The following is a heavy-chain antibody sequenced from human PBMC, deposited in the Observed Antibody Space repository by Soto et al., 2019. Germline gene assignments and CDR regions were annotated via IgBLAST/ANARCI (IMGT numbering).Heavy chain of an antibody. CDR1: GGSFSGDY. Sequence: SETLSLTCAVYGGSFSGDYWSWIRQPPGKGLEWIGEINHSGSTNYNPSLKSRVTISVDTSKNQFSLKLSSVTAADTAVYYCARGGLIKDIVVVVAASTRPFDYWGQGTLVTVSS. CDR3: ARGGLIKDIVVVVAASTRPFDY. J-gene: IGHJ4*02. D-gene: IGHD2-15*01. CDR2: INHSGST. V-gene: IGHV4-34*01.